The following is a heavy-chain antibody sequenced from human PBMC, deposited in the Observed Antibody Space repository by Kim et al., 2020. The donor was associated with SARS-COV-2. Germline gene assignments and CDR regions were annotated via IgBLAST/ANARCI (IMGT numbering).Heavy chain of an antibody. Sequence: GGSLTLSCGASGFAFSNYAMMWVRQTPEKGLEWVATIDGPTTNTHYPDSVKGRFTISRDNSRNTVYLHMSDLKAEDTAIYYCATWLQSHFDYWGQGTPVT. CDR3: ATWLQSHFDY. CDR1: GFAFSNYA. V-gene: IGHV3-23*01. D-gene: IGHD5-12*01. CDR2: IDGPTTNT. J-gene: IGHJ4*02.